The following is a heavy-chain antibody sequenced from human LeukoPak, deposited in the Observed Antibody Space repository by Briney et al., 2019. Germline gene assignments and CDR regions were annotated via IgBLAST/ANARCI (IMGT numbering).Heavy chain of an antibody. Sequence: PSETLSLTCTVSGGSISSGSYYWSWIRQPAGKGLEWIGRIYFSGSTNYNPSLKSRVTISVDTSKNQFSLKLSSVIAADTAVYYCARVYGDYSYNWFDPWGQGTLVTVSS. V-gene: IGHV4-61*02. CDR1: GGSISSGSYY. CDR3: ARVYGDYSYNWFDP. CDR2: IYFSGST. D-gene: IGHD4-17*01. J-gene: IGHJ5*02.